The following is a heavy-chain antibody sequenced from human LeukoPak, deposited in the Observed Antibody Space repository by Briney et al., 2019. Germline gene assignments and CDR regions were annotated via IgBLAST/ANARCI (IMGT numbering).Heavy chain of an antibody. CDR1: GFTFSSYA. V-gene: IGHV3-23*01. Sequence: GSLRLSCAASGFTFSSYAMSWVRQAPGKGLEWVSAISGSGGSTYYADSVKGRFTISRDNSKNTLYLQMNSLRAEDTAVYYCARHDYGDYPLRGVDYYYYYYYMDVWGKGTTVTVSS. J-gene: IGHJ6*03. CDR2: ISGSGGST. CDR3: ARHDYGDYPLRGVDYYYYYYYMDV. D-gene: IGHD4-17*01.